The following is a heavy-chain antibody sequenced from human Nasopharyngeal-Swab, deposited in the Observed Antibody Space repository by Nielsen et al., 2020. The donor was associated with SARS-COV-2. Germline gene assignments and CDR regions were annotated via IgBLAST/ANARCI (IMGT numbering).Heavy chain of an antibody. CDR3: ARAASRLGLGEDDAFDI. J-gene: IGHJ3*02. V-gene: IGHV4-30-2*01. CDR1: GGSISSGGYS. Sequence: SETLSLTCAVFGGSISSGGYSWSWIRQPPGKGLEWIGYIYHSGSTYYNPSLKSRVTISVDRSKNQFSLKLSSVTAADTAVYYCARAASRLGLGEDDAFDIWGQGTMVTVSS. D-gene: IGHD3-10*01. CDR2: IYHSGST.